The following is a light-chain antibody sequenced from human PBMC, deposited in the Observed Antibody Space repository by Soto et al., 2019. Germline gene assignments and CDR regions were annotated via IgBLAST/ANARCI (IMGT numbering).Light chain of an antibody. V-gene: IGLV2-11*01. Sequence: QSALTQPRSVSGSPGQSVTISCTGTGNDVGGYNYVSWYQHHPGKAPKLILYDVSRRPSGVPNRFSGSKSANTASLTISGLQAEDEADYYCSSYTSSSTHVVFGGGTKVTVL. CDR1: GNDVGGYNY. CDR3: SSYTSSSTHVV. CDR2: DVS. J-gene: IGLJ2*01.